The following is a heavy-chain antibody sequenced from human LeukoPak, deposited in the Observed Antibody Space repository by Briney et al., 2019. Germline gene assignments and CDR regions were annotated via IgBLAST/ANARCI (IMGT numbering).Heavy chain of an antibody. Sequence: ASVTVSCTASGYTFTSYGISWVRQAPGQGLEWMGWISAYNGDTNYAQNLQGRVTMTTDTSTSTAYMELRSLRSDDTAMYYCAREGSSGYYPRYWGQGTLVTVSS. D-gene: IGHD3-22*01. J-gene: IGHJ4*02. CDR1: GYTFTSYG. CDR2: ISAYNGDT. CDR3: AREGSSGYYPRY. V-gene: IGHV1-18*01.